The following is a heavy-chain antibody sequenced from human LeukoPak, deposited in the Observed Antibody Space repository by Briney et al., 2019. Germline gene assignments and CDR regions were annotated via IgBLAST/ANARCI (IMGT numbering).Heavy chain of an antibody. J-gene: IGHJ4*02. Sequence: PGGSLRLSCAASGFTFSSYGMHWVRQAPGKGLEWVAVISYDGSNKYYADSVKGRFTISRDNSKNTLYLQMNSLRAEDTAVYYCAKDRLSIAALDYWGQGNLVTVSS. CDR3: AKDRLSIAALDY. CDR1: GFTFSSYG. D-gene: IGHD6-13*01. V-gene: IGHV3-30*18. CDR2: ISYDGSNK.